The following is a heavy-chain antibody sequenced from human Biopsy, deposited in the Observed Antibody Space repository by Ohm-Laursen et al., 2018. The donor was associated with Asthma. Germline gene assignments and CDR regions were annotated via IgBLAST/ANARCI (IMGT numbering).Heavy chain of an antibody. CDR1: GAYIGTPDYH. CDR2: VFYSGTT. CDR3: VRGSSSWHHGPFHYYYGLDV. J-gene: IGHJ6*02. Sequence: GTLSLTCTVSGAYIGTPDYHWSWIRQSPGKGLEWIGFVFYSGTTHYSRSLESRVTVSADTSKNQFSLKLTSVTAADTAVYYCVRGSSSWHHGPFHYYYGLDVWGQGTTATVSS. D-gene: IGHD6-13*01. V-gene: IGHV4-39*01.